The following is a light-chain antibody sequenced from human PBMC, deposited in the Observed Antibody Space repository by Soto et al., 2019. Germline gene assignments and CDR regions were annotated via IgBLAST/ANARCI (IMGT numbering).Light chain of an antibody. J-gene: IGLJ1*01. CDR3: SSFTSSTTYV. Sequence: QSALTQPASVSGSPGQSIAISCTGTSSDVGSHDLVSWYQQHPGKVPKLIIYDVSSRPSGVSNRFSGSKSGNTASLTISGLQAEDEADYYCSSFTSSTTYVFETGTKLTVL. CDR1: SSDVGSHDL. V-gene: IGLV2-14*02. CDR2: DVS.